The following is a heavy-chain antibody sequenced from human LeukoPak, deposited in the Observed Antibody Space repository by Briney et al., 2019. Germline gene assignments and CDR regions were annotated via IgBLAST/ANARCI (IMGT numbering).Heavy chain of an antibody. CDR1: GGSISSSSYY. CDR2: IYYSGST. J-gene: IGHJ4*02. CDR3: ARDRLGIAVAGTQPI. Sequence: SETLSLTCTVSGGSISSSSYYWGWIRQPPGKWLEWIGSIYYSGSTYYNPSLKSRVTISVDTSKNQFSLKLSSVTAADTAVYYCARDRLGIAVAGTQPIWGQGTLVTVSS. D-gene: IGHD6-19*01. V-gene: IGHV4-39*07.